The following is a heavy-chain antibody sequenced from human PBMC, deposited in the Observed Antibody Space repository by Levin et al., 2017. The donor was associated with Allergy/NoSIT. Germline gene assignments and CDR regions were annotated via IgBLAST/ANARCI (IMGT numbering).Heavy chain of an antibody. CDR2: ISGSGDRT. D-gene: IGHD2-2*01. CDR1: GFTFSTYA. V-gene: IGHV3-23*01. Sequence: GGSLRLSCAASGFTFSTYAMSWVRQAPGKGLEWVSSISGSGDRTFYADSVKGRFTISRDNSKNTLYLQMNSLGVEDTAVYYCAKDGYCSSTSCYYNWFEPWGQGTLVTVSS. J-gene: IGHJ5*02. CDR3: AKDGYCSSTSCYYNWFEP.